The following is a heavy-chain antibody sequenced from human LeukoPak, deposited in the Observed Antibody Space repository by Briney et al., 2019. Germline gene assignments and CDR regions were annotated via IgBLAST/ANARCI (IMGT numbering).Heavy chain of an antibody. J-gene: IGHJ5*02. CDR2: TQNTGST. V-gene: IGHV4-59*12. CDR1: GGSISSYY. CDR3: ARDRGGPNSSSWYGGWFDP. D-gene: IGHD6-13*01. Sequence: SETLSLTCTVSGGSISSYYWSWIRQSPGRGLEWIGYTQNTGSTKYNPSLKSRVTISVDRSKNQFSLKLSSVTAADTAVYYCARDRGGPNSSSWYGGWFDPWGQGTLVTVSS.